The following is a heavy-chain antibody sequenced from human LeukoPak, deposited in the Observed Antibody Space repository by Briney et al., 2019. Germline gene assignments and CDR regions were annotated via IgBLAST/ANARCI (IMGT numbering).Heavy chain of an antibody. CDR1: GGSITSYY. CDR2: INYNGGT. J-gene: IGHJ3*01. D-gene: IGHD3-22*01. CDR3: ARHYYCNSVACYALDV. V-gene: IGHV4-59*08. Sequence: SETLSLTCSVSGGSITSYYWSWIRQPPGKGLEWIGFINYNGGTRYNPSLNSRVTISVDTSKNQFSLKPTSMTAADTAVYYCARHYYCNSVACYALDVWGHGTKVTVST.